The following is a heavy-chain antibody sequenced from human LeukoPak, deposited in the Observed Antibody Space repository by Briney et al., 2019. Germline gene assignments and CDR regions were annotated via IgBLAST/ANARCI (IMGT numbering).Heavy chain of an antibody. D-gene: IGHD3-16*01. CDR1: GYSFTSSW. V-gene: IGHV5-51*01. J-gene: IGHJ3*02. CDR3: ARLAGGASPPLRDAFDI. Sequence: GESLQIYCKGFGYSFTSSWIGWVRQMSGKGLEWMGITHPGDSDTRYSPSFQGQVTISVDESITTAYVQWSSLKASGTAMYYCARLAGGASPPLRDAFDIWGQGTMVTVSS. CDR2: THPGDSDT.